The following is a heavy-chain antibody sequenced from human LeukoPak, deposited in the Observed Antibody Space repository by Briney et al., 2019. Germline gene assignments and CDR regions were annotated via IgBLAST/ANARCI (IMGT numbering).Heavy chain of an antibody. D-gene: IGHD3-3*01. J-gene: IGHJ4*02. Sequence: ASVKVSCMASGYPFTSYNINWVRQATGQGLEWMGWMNSNSGNTGYSQNFQGRVTVTRDTSISTAYMELSSLISEDTAVYYCARGLPKAVFGMLITDWGQGTLVTVSS. CDR3: ARGLPKAVFGMLITD. V-gene: IGHV1-8*01. CDR1: GYPFTSYN. CDR2: MNSNSGNT.